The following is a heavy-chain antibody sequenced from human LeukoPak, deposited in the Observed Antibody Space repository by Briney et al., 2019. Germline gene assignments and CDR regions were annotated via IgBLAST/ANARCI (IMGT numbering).Heavy chain of an antibody. D-gene: IGHD6-19*01. CDR3: ARQESGWPTLDY. J-gene: IGHJ4*02. Sequence: SQTLSLTCTVSGGSISSGDYYWSWIRQPPGKGLEWIGYIYYSGSTYYNPSLKSRVTISVDTSKNQFSLKLTSVTAADTAVYHCARQESGWPTLDYWGQGTLVTVSS. V-gene: IGHV4-30-4*01. CDR2: IYYSGST. CDR1: GGSISSGDYY.